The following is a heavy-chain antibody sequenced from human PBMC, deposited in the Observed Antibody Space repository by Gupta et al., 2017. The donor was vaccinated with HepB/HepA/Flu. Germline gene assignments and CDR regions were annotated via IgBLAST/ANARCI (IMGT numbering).Heavy chain of an antibody. CDR2: ISGGGGEK. CDR1: GFTFSDYA. Sequence: QLLASGGGLVQPGGSLRLSCAASGFTFSDYARTWVRQGPGKGLEWVSTISGGGGEKYDADSGKGRFIISRDNSNNMVYLQMKTLRAEDTAIYFCAKGDAQSKIYQFDHWGQGNMVIVSS. J-gene: IGHJ4*02. D-gene: IGHD5-12*01. CDR3: AKGDAQSKIYQFDH. V-gene: IGHV3-23*01.